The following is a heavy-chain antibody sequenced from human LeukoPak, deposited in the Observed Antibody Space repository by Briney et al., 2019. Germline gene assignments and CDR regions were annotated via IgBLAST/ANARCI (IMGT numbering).Heavy chain of an antibody. CDR3: ARGAAAGYYYYYYMDV. V-gene: IGHV1-69*13. Sequence: SVKVSCKASGGTFSSYAIRWVRQAPGQGLEWMGGIIPIFGTANYAQKFQGRVTITADESTSTAYMELSSLRSEDTAVYYCARGAAAGYYYYYYMDVWGKGTTVTVSS. CDR2: IIPIFGTA. CDR1: GGTFSSYA. D-gene: IGHD6-13*01. J-gene: IGHJ6*03.